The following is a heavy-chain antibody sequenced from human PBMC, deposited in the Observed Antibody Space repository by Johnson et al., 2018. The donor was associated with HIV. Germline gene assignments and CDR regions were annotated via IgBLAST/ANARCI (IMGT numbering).Heavy chain of an antibody. Sequence: VQLVESGGGVVQPGRSLRLSCAASGFSFDDYAMHWVRQVPGKGLEWVAGIGWNGLTIGYVDSVKGRFTISRNAATNALYLRMDSLRTEDTAFYYCARGGDDAFDIWGQGTMVTVSS. J-gene: IGHJ3*02. CDR1: GFSFDDYA. CDR2: IGWNGLTI. V-gene: IGHV3-9*01. D-gene: IGHD7-27*01. CDR3: ARGGDDAFDI.